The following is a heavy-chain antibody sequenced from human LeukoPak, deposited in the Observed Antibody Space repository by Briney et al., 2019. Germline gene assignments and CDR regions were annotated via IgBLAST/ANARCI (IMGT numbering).Heavy chain of an antibody. CDR1: GGSISSSY. CDR3: ARATSYYCIAY. J-gene: IGHJ4*02. CDR2: IYYSGST. Sequence: PSETLSLTCTVSGGSISSSYWSWIRQPPGKGLEWIGYIYYSGSTNYNPSLKSRVTISLDTSKNQFSLKLTSVTAADTAVYYCARATSYYCIAYWGQGTLVTVYS. D-gene: IGHD3-16*01. V-gene: IGHV4-59*01.